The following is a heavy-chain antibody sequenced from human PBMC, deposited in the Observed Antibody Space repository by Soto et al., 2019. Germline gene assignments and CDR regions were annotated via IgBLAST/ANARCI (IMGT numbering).Heavy chain of an antibody. CDR2: ISAYNGNT. CDR1: GYTFISYG. V-gene: IGHV1-18*04. Sequence: GASVKVSCKASGYTFISYGISWVRQAPGQGPEWMGWISAYNGNTNYAQKLQGRVTMTKDTSTSTAYMELRSLRSDDTAVYYCARYSSSWNLIDYWGQGTLVTVSS. CDR3: ARYSSSWNLIDY. J-gene: IGHJ4*02. D-gene: IGHD6-13*01.